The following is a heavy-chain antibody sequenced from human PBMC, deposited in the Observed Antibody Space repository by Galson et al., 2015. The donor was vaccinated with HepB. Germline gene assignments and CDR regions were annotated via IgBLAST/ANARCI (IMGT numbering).Heavy chain of an antibody. V-gene: IGHV1-69*06. D-gene: IGHD5-18*01. CDR3: ARSGQGYNYGYGAFNI. CDR2: NIAILSRS. J-gene: IGHJ3*02. CDR1: GVTFSSYS. Sequence: SVKVYCKASGVTFSSYSISWVRQAPGQGLEWMGGNIAILSRSNSAQKFKGRLTITADKSTTTAYMELSSLTSEDTAIYYCARSGQGYNYGYGAFNIWGQWTMFTFSS.